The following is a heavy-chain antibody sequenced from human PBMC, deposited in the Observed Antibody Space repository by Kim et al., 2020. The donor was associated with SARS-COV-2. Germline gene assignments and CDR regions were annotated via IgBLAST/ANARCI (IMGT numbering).Heavy chain of an antibody. Sequence: GGSLRLSCAASGFTFSSYGMHWVRQAPGKGLEWVAVIWYDGSNKYYADSVKGRFTISRDNSKNTLYLQMNSLRAEDTAVYYCARDQGGDKVAAAGNFDYWGQGTLVTVSS. V-gene: IGHV3-33*01. CDR2: IWYDGSNK. CDR1: GFTFSSYG. J-gene: IGHJ4*02. CDR3: ARDQGGDKVAAAGNFDY. D-gene: IGHD6-13*01.